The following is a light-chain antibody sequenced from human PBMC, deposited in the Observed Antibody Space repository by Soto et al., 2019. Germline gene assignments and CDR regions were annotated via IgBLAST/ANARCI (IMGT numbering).Light chain of an antibody. Sequence: QSVLTQPPSVSAAPGQKVTISCSGSSSNIGNNYVPWYQQLPGTAPKLLIYDNNKRPSGIPDRFSGSKSGTSATLGITGLQTGDEADYYCATWDSSLSAYVFGTGTKDTVL. CDR1: SSNIGNNY. V-gene: IGLV1-51*01. CDR3: ATWDSSLSAYV. J-gene: IGLJ1*01. CDR2: DNN.